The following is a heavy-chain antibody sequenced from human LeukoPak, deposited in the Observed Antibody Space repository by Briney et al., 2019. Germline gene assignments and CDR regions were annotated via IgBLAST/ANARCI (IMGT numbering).Heavy chain of an antibody. V-gene: IGHV1-2*02. Sequence: ASVTVSCTASGYTFTGYYMHWVRQAPGQGLERMGWIDPNSGGTDYAQKFQGRVTMTRDTSISTAYMELTRLRSDDTAMYYCAIGTLRGAAADYWGQGTLVTVSS. CDR3: AIGTLRGAAADY. J-gene: IGHJ4*02. CDR1: GYTFTGYY. D-gene: IGHD3-10*01. CDR2: IDPNSGGT.